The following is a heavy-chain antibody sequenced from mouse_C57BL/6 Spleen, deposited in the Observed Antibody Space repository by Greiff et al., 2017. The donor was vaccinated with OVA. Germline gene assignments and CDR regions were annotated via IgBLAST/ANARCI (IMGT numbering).Heavy chain of an antibody. Sequence: QVQLQQPGAELVKPGASVKVSCKASGYTFTSYWMHWVKQRPGQGLEWIGRIHPSDSDTNYNQKFKGKATLTVDKSSSTAYMQRSSLTSEDSAVDYCAIYRGYDVYAMDYWGQGTSVTVSS. D-gene: IGHD2-2*01. CDR1: GYTFTSYW. V-gene: IGHV1-74*01. CDR3: AIYRGYDVYAMDY. CDR2: IHPSDSDT. J-gene: IGHJ4*01.